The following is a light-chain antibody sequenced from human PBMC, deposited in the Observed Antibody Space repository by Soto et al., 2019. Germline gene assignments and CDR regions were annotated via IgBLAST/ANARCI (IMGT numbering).Light chain of an antibody. Sequence: DIQMTQSPSTLSASVGDRVTITCRASQSVSGWLAWYQHKPGKAPNLLIYRASSLEGGVPSRFSGSGSGTDFTLTISCLQPDDFATYYCQQYNNYPRTFGQGTKVEIK. CDR2: RAS. CDR1: QSVSGW. J-gene: IGKJ1*01. CDR3: QQYNNYPRT. V-gene: IGKV1-5*03.